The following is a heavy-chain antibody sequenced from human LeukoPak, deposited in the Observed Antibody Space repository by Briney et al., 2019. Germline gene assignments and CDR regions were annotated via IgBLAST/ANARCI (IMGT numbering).Heavy chain of an antibody. J-gene: IGHJ6*02. V-gene: IGHV4-31*03. CDR3: ARDLDGYTGMDV. D-gene: IGHD5-24*01. CDR2: IYYSGST. Sequence: SQTLSLTCTVSGGSISSGGYYWSWIRQHQGEGLEWIGYIYYSGSTYYNPSLKSRVTISVDTSKNQFSLKLSSVTAADTAVYYCARDLDGYTGMDVWGQGTTVTVSS. CDR1: GGSISSGGYY.